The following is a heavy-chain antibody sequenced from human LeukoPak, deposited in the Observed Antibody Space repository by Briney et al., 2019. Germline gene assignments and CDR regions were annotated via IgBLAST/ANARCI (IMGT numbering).Heavy chain of an antibody. Sequence: GGSLRLSCTVFGLTVSDNYMGWVRQTPGKGLEWVSLIYGDVTTIYADSGKGRFTISRDNTKTTVYLQMNSLWPEDSAVYYCARDRAGRQSWVEFDLWGQGTLVTVSS. CDR1: GLTVSDNY. V-gene: IGHV3-53*05. J-gene: IGHJ5*02. D-gene: IGHD3-10*01. CDR3: ARDRAGRQSWVEFDL. CDR2: IYGDVTT.